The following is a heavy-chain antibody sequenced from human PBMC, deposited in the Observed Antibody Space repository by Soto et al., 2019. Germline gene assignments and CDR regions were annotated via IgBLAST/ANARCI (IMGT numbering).Heavy chain of an antibody. Sequence: SSETLSLTCTVSGDSISSRGYFWGWIRQPPGKGLGWIGSIYYNGSTNYNPSLKSRVTISVDTSRNHISLKLSSVTAADTAVYYCARGSGFTHPRPPSDGYTSQEYNYGLDVWGPGTTVTVSS. CDR3: ARGSGFTHPRPPSDGYTSQEYNYGLDV. CDR1: GDSISSRGYF. J-gene: IGHJ6*02. D-gene: IGHD2-21*01. V-gene: IGHV4-39*02. CDR2: IYYNGST.